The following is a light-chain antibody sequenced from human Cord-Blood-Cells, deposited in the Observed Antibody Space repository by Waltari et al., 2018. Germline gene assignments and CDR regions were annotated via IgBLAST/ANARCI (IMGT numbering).Light chain of an antibody. V-gene: IGLV2-8*01. CDR1: SSDVGGYNY. Sequence: QSALPQPPSASGSPGQSVTISCTATSSDVGGYNYVSWYQQHPGKAPKLMIYEVSKRPSGVPDRFSGSKSGNTASLTVSGLQAEDEADYYCSSYAGSNNSVFGGGTKLTVL. CDR3: SSYAGSNNSV. J-gene: IGLJ2*01. CDR2: EVS.